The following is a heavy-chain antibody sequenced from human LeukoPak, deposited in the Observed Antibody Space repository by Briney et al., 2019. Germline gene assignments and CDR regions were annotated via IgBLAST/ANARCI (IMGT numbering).Heavy chain of an antibody. CDR3: ARNSRDGYNKFDY. CDR2: IYYTGST. J-gene: IGHJ4*02. Sequence: SETLSLXCTVSGGSISSHYWSWIRQPPGKGLEWIGYIYYTGSTNYNPSLKSRVTISVDTSKNQFSLKLSSVTATDTAVYYCARNSRDGYNKFDYWGQGTLVTVSS. V-gene: IGHV4-59*11. CDR1: GGSISSHY. D-gene: IGHD5-24*01.